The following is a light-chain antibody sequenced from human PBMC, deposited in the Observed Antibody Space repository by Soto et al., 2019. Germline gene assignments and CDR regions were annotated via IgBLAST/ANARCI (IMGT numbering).Light chain of an antibody. CDR1: SSSIGAGYD. CDR3: QSYDSSLSGRVV. CDR2: GDS. J-gene: IGLJ2*01. Sequence: QSVLTQPPSVSVAPGQRVTISCTGGSSSIGAGYDVHWYQHLPGTAPKLLIYGDSNRPSGVPDRFSGSKSGTSASLAITGLQAEDEGDYYCQSYDSSLSGRVVFGGGTKLTVL. V-gene: IGLV1-40*01.